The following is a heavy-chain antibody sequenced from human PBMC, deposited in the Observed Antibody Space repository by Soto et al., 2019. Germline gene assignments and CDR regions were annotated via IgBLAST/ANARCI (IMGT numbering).Heavy chain of an antibody. CDR1: GFTFSSYS. Sequence: GGSLRLSCAASGFTFSSYSMNWVRQAPGKGLEWVSSISSSSSYIYYADSVKGRFTISRDNAKNSLYLQMNSLRAEDTAVYYCARDGRITMIVVVSGPLDYWGQGTLATVSS. CDR3: ARDGRITMIVVVSGPLDY. J-gene: IGHJ4*02. V-gene: IGHV3-21*01. D-gene: IGHD3-22*01. CDR2: ISSSSSYI.